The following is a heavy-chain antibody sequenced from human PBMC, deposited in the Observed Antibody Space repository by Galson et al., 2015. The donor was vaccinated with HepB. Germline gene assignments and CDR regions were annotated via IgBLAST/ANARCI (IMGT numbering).Heavy chain of an antibody. V-gene: IGHV3-7*01. Sequence: SLRLSCAASGFTFSSYWMSWVRQAPGKGLEWVANIKQDGSEKYYVDSVKGRFTISRDNAKNSLYLQMNSLRAEDTAVYYCARVVIAVAGTFDYWGQGTLVTVSS. CDR1: GFTFSSYW. CDR2: IKQDGSEK. CDR3: ARVVIAVAGTFDY. D-gene: IGHD6-19*01. J-gene: IGHJ4*02.